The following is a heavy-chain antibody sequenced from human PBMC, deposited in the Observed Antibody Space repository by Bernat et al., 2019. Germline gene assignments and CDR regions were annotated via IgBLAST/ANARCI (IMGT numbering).Heavy chain of an antibody. CDR3: AKDFLVSGGWYSEGVDS. D-gene: IGHD6-19*01. CDR2: ISYDGSNK. Sequence: QVRLVESGGGVVQPGRSLRLSCAASGFTFSSYGMHWVRQAPGKGLEWVAVISYDGSNKYYANTGKGRLTISRKNSKTTLYLKMNSLRAEDRVVYYCAKDFLVSGGWYSEGVDSWGRGPLFPVAS. CDR1: GFTFSSYG. J-gene: IGHJ4*02. V-gene: IGHV3-30*18.